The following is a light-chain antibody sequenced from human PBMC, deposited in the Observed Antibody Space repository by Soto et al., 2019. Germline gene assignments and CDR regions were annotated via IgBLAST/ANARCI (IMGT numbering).Light chain of an antibody. J-gene: IGKJ1*01. CDR1: QSISSW. Sequence: DIPMTQSPSTLSASVGDRVTITCRASQSISSWLAWYQQKPGKAPKLLIYDASSLESGVPSRFSGSGSGTEFTLTISSLQPDDCAAYYCQQYNSYSPWTFGQGTKVEIK. CDR3: QQYNSYSPWT. V-gene: IGKV1-5*01. CDR2: DAS.